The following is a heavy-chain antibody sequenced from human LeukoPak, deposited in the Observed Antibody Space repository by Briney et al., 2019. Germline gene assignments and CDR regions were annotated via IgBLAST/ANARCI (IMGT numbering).Heavy chain of an antibody. V-gene: IGHV4-61*02. CDR2: IHSSGTH. CDR3: SRERGFWSGYFRPRYFDY. D-gene: IGHD3-3*01. J-gene: IGHJ4*02. Sequence: SQTLSLTCTVSGDSISGRAYYWSWIRQPAGKGREWIGRIHSSGTHSYNPSLKSRVSISVETSKNQFSLKLSSLTAADTAVYFCSRERGFWSGYFRPRYFDYRGQGTLVTV. CDR1: GDSISGRAYY.